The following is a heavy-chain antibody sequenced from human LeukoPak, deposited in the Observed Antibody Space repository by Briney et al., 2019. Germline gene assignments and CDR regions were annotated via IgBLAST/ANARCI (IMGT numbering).Heavy chain of an antibody. CDR1: GDSVSSNSAA. D-gene: IGHD6-13*01. J-gene: IGHJ5*02. CDR3: ARDLIAAAGTGNWFDP. V-gene: IGHV6-1*01. Sequence: SQTLSLTCAISGDSVSSNSAAWNWIRQSPSRGLKWLGRTYYRSKWYNDYAVSVKSRITINPDTSKNQFSLQLNSVTPEDTAVYYCARDLIAAAGTGNWFDPWGQGTLVTVSS. CDR2: TYYRSKWYN.